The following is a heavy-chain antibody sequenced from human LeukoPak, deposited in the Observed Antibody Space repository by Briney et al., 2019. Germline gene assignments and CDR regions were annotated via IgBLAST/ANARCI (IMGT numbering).Heavy chain of an antibody. CDR2: ISSSSSYI. Sequence: GGSLRLSCAASRFTFSTYSTNWVRQAPGKGLEWVSSISSSSSYIYYADSVKGRFTISRDNAKNSLYLQMNSLRAEDTAVYYCARDGLYYDSRWDGFDIWGQGTMVTVSS. CDR3: ARDGLYYDSRWDGFDI. V-gene: IGHV3-21*06. J-gene: IGHJ3*02. D-gene: IGHD3-22*01. CDR1: RFTFSTYS.